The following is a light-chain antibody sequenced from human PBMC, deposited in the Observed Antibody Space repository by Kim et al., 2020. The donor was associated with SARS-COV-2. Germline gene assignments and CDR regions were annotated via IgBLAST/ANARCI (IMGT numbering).Light chain of an antibody. Sequence: ASVGDRVTITCRASQGISNSLAWYQQKPGKAPKLLLYAASRLESGVPSRFSGSTSGTDYTLTISSLQPEDFATYYCQQYYSPAITFGQGTRLEIK. CDR3: QQYYSPAIT. J-gene: IGKJ5*01. CDR2: AAS. V-gene: IGKV1-NL1*01. CDR1: QGISNS.